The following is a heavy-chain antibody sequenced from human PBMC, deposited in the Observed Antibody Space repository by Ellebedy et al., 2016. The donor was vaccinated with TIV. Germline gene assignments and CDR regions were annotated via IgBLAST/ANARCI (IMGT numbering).Heavy chain of an antibody. D-gene: IGHD5-18*01. J-gene: IGHJ3*01. CDR3: AGISGYSYGYAAFDV. CDR1: GFTFSNYA. CDR2: ISPTGGNT. V-gene: IGHV3-23*01. Sequence: PGGSLRLSCAAAGFTFSNYAMGGVRQAPGKGLHWVLFISPTGGNTNYSDSVKGRFTFSRDNSKNTLDLQMNNLRAEDTAVYYCAGISGYSYGYAAFDVWGQGTMVTVSS.